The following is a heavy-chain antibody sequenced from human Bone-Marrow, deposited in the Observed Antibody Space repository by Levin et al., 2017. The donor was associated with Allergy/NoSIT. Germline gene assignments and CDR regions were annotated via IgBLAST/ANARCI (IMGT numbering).Heavy chain of an antibody. J-gene: IGHJ4*02. CDR1: GYSISSGYY. D-gene: IGHD6-19*01. Sequence: SQTLSLTCAVSGYSISSGYYWGWIRQPPGKGLEWIGSIYHSGSTYYNPSLKSRVTISVDTSKNQFSLKLSSVTAADTAVYYCARDRESSGWYRRDYFDYWGQGTLVTVSS. CDR3: ARDRESSGWYRRDYFDY. CDR2: IYHSGST. V-gene: IGHV4-38-2*02.